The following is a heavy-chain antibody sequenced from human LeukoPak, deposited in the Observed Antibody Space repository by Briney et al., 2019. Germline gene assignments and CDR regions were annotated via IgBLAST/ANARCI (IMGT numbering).Heavy chain of an antibody. CDR2: IYYSGST. CDR1: GGSISSYY. V-gene: IGHV4-59*01. CDR3: ARDGSGYDYGFDY. D-gene: IGHD5-12*01. J-gene: IGHJ4*02. Sequence: SETLSLTCTVSGGSISSYYWSWIRQPPGKGLXXXGYIYYSGSTNYNPSLKSRVTISVDTSKNQFSLKLSSVTAADTAVYYCARDGSGYDYGFDYWGQGTLVTVSS.